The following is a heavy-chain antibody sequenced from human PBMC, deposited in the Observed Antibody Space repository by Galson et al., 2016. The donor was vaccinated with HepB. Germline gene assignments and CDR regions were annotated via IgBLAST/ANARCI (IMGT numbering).Heavy chain of an antibody. CDR2: INQDASGK. J-gene: IGHJ6*02. V-gene: IGHV3-7*01. Sequence: SLRLSCAASGFTISAYWMSWVRQAPGKGLEWVASINQDASGKYYVDSVKGRFSISRDNSKNTLYLQMNSLTAEDTAVYYCARFGGSLGMDVWGQGTTVTVSS. D-gene: IGHD2-15*01. CDR1: GFTISAYW. CDR3: ARFGGSLGMDV.